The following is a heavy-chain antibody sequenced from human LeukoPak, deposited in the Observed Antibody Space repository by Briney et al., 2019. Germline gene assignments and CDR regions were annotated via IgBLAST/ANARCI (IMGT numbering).Heavy chain of an antibody. Sequence: SSETLSLTCAVSGYSISNDYYWGWIRQPPGRGLEWIGHIYHSGSGYYNPSLKSRVAMSVDTSKNQFSLKLSSVTAVDTAVYYCTRKATTGPTKAAFDVWGQGTMVTVSS. D-gene: IGHD4-17*01. CDR1: GYSISNDYY. V-gene: IGHV4-28*01. J-gene: IGHJ3*01. CDR2: IYHSGSG. CDR3: TRKATTGPTKAAFDV.